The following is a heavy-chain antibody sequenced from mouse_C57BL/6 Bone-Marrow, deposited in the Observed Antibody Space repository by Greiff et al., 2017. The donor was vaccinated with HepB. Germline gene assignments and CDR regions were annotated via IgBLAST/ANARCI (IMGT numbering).Heavy chain of an antibody. CDR2: ISDGGSYT. V-gene: IGHV5-4*01. CDR3: ARDWGGDY. Sequence: VQLKESGGGLVKPGGSLKLSCAASGFTFSSYAMSWVRQTPEKRLEWVATISDGGSYTYYPDNVKGRFTISRDNAKNNLYLQMSHLKSEDTAMYYCARDWGGDYGGQGTTLTVSS. CDR1: GFTFSSYA. J-gene: IGHJ2*01.